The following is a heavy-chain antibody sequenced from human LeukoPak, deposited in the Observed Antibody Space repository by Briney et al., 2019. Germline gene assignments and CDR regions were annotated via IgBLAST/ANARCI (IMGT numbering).Heavy chain of an antibody. V-gene: IGHV1-18*01. Sequence: ASVTVSFMASGYTFNNYFISWVRQAPGRGLEWVGWISPHSHTTHYAEKVQGRVTMTTDTSTTTVYMELRSLRSDDTAVYFCARGQSMYYWGQGTPVTVSS. CDR1: GYTFNNYF. D-gene: IGHD2-8*01. CDR3: ARGQSMYY. J-gene: IGHJ4*02. CDR2: ISPHSHTT.